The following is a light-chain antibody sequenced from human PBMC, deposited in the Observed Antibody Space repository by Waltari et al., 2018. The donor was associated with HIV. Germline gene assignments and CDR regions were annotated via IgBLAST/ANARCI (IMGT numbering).Light chain of an antibody. CDR3: ASPML. Sequence: QSALTQAASVSGSPGQSITISCNETNIDYVSWYQQSPGRPPKLSIYEFNSRPSGVSRRFSGSKSGNTASLTISGLQAEDEADYYCASPMLFGGGTRLTVL. J-gene: IGLJ2*01. CDR1: NIDY. V-gene: IGLV2-14*01. CDR2: EFN.